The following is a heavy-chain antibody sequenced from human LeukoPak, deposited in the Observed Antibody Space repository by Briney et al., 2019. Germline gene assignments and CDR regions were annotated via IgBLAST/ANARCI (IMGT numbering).Heavy chain of an antibody. J-gene: IGHJ5*02. D-gene: IGHD5/OR15-5a*01. CDR3: VTTSVTHTRDP. CDR2: INPHSRAT. CDR1: GNDFSDFY. Sequence: ASVKVSCKASGNDFSDFYFNWARQAPGRGLERVGWINPHSRATHYAQRFRGRVTMEASITTAYMELNSLTSDDTAVYYCVTTSVTHTRDPWGQGTLVTVSS. V-gene: IGHV1-2*02.